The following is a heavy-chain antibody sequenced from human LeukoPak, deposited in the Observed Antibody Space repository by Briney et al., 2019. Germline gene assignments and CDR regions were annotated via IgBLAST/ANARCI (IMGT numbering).Heavy chain of an antibody. J-gene: IGHJ4*02. CDR1: GFTFSSYW. CDR3: ASFGFNY. CDR2: INHNGNVN. Sequence: GGSLRLSCAASGFTFSSYWMNWARQAPGKGLEWVASINHNGNVNYYVDSVKGRFTISRDNAKNSLYLQMNSLRAEDTAVYYCASFGFNYWGQGILVTVSS. D-gene: IGHD3-10*01. V-gene: IGHV3-7*01.